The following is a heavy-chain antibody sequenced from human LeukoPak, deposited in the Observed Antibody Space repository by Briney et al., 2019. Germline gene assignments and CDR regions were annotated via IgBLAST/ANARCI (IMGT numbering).Heavy chain of an antibody. V-gene: IGHV5-51*01. D-gene: IGHD3-10*01. J-gene: IGHJ2*01. Sequence: GESLKISCKASGYSFSSNWIAWVRQMPGKGLEWMGVIYPGDSDTRYSPSFQGQVTISADKSISTAYLQWSSLQASDTAIYYCARPLYGSGNWYFDLWGRGTLVTVSS. CDR1: GYSFSSNW. CDR3: ARPLYGSGNWYFDL. CDR2: IYPGDSDT.